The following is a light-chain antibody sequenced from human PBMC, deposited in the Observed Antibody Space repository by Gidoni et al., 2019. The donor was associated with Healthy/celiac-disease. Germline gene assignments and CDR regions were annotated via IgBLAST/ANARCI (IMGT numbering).Light chain of an antibody. V-gene: IGKV1-39*01. Sequence: DIQMTQSPSSLSASVGDRVTITCRASQSISSYLNWYQQKPAKAPQLLIYAASSLQSAVPSRFSGSGSGTDFTLTISSLQPEDFATYYCQQSYSTPMYTFGQGTKLEIK. J-gene: IGKJ2*01. CDR3: QQSYSTPMYT. CDR1: QSISSY. CDR2: AAS.